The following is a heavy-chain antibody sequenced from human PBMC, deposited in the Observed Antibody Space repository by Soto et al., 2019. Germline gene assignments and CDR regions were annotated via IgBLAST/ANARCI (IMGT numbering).Heavy chain of an antibody. V-gene: IGHV4-4*07. CDR1: GASISGFY. Sequence: SETLSLTCTVSGASISGFYRSWIRKSAGKGLEWIGRIYATGTTDYNPSLKSRVMMSVDTSKKQFPLKLRSVTAADTAVYYCVRDGTKTLRDWFDPWGQGISVTVSS. D-gene: IGHD1-1*01. J-gene: IGHJ5*02. CDR2: IYATGTT. CDR3: VRDGTKTLRDWFDP.